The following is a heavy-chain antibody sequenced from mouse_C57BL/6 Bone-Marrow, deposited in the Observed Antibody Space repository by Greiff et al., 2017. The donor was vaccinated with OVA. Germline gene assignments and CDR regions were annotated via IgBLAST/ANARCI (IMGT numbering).Heavy chain of an antibody. CDR2: ISSGGSYT. V-gene: IGHV5-6*01. Sequence: EVQLVESGGDLVKPGGSLKLSCAASGFTFSSYGMSWVRQTPDKRLEWVATISSGGSYTYYPDSVQGRFTISRDNAKNTLYLQMSSLKSEDTAMYYCARGSHWGQGTTLTVSS. D-gene: IGHD1-1*01. CDR3: ARGSH. J-gene: IGHJ2*01. CDR1: GFTFSSYG.